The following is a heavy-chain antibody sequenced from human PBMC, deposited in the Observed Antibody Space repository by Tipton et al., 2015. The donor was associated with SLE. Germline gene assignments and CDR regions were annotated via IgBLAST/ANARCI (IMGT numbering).Heavy chain of an antibody. D-gene: IGHD2-21*01. Sequence: GSLRLSCAASGFTFSSYGMHWVRQAPGKGLEWVAFIRYDGSNKYYADSVKGRFTISRDNSKNTLYLQMNSLRAEDTAVYYCAKDLRAKAGVVVPDNWFDPWGQGTLVTVSS. CDR2: IRYDGSNK. CDR1: GFTFSSYG. V-gene: IGHV3-30*02. J-gene: IGHJ5*02. CDR3: AKDLRAKAGVVVPDNWFDP.